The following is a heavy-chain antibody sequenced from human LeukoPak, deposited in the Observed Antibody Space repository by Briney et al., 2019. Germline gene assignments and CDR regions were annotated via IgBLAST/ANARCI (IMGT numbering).Heavy chain of an antibody. CDR1: GYTFTSYY. CDR2: INPSDGST. D-gene: IGHD5-24*01. J-gene: IGHJ3*02. CDR3: ARIRDGYNDAYDI. V-gene: IGHV1-46*01. Sequence: ASVKVSCKASGYTFTSYYIHLVRQAPGQGFEWMSIINPSDGSTTNSQKFQGRVTMTRDTSTSTVYMELSGLRSEDTALYYCARIRDGYNDAYDIWGQGTMVTVSS.